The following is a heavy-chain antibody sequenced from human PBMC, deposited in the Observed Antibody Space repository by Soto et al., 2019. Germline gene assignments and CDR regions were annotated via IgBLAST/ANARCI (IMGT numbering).Heavy chain of an antibody. CDR2: ISSSSSYI. CDR1: GFTFSSYS. V-gene: IGHV3-21*01. CDR3: ARVARRKIVLTGINWFDP. Sequence: PGGSLRLSGAACGFTFSSYSMNWVRQAPWKGLEWVSSISSSSSYIYYADSVKGRFTISRDNAKNSLYLQMNSLRAEATAVYYCARVARRKIVLTGINWFDPCGQGILVTVSS. D-gene: IGHD2-8*01. J-gene: IGHJ5*02.